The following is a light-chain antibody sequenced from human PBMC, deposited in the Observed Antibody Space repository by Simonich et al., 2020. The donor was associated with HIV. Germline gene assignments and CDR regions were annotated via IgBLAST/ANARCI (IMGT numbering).Light chain of an antibody. Sequence: DIVMTQSPDSLAESLGERATINCKSSQSILYNSNHKNYLAWYQQKPGQPPKLIIYWASTRESGVPERFSGSGSGTDFTLTISSLQAEDVAVYYCQQYYSTPLTFGGGTKVEIK. CDR1: QSILYNSNHKNY. CDR2: WAS. CDR3: QQYYSTPLT. J-gene: IGKJ4*01. V-gene: IGKV4-1*01.